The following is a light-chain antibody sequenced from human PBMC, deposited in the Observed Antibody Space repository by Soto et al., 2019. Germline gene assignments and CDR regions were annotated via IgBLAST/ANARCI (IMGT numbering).Light chain of an antibody. CDR1: QGVGTY. CDR2: DAS. J-gene: IGKJ5*01. Sequence: EIVLTQSPGTLSLSPGERATLSCRASQGVGTYLAWYQQKPGQAPRLLTHDASNRATGFPPRFRGSGSGTDFTLTISSVESEDFAVYICQQCSNWPPTFGQGTRLEIK. CDR3: QQCSNWPPT. V-gene: IGKV3-11*01.